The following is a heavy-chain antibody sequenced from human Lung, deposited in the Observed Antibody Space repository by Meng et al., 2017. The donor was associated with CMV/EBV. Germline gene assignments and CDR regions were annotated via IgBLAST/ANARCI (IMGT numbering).Heavy chain of an antibody. J-gene: IGHJ4*02. CDR2: IRSKANRYAT. CDR3: TRLSDVVD. D-gene: IGHD5-12*01. CDR1: GFTFSGSA. V-gene: IGHV3-73*01. Sequence: GXSLRLSCAASGFTFSGSAMHWVRQASGKGLEWVGSIRSKANRYATAYIESVKGRFTISRDDSRKTAYLQMSSLTTEDSAVYYCTRLSDVVDLGQGWLVTVSS.